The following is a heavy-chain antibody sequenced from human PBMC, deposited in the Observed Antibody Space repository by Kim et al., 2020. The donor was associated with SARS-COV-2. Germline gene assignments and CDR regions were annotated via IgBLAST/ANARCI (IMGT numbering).Heavy chain of an antibody. CDR2: ISSSSSYI. V-gene: IGHV3-21*01. Sequence: GGSLRLSCAASGFTFSSYSMNWVRQAPGKGLEWVSSISSSSSYIYYADSVKGRFTISRDNAKNSLYLQMNSLRAEDTAVYYCARDTSAVGDGARGPLFDYWGQGTLVTVSS. CDR3: ARDTSAVGDGARGPLFDY. D-gene: IGHD3-16*01. CDR1: GFTFSSYS. J-gene: IGHJ4*02.